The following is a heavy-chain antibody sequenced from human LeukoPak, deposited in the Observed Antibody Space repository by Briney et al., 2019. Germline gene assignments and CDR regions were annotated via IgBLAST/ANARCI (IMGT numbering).Heavy chain of an antibody. J-gene: IGHJ4*02. CDR2: IIPIFGTA. V-gene: IGHV1-69*05. CDR3: ARGGGPTVTPS. D-gene: IGHD4-17*01. Sequence: GASVKVSCKASGGTFSSHAISWVRQAPGQGIEWMGGIIPIFGTANYAQKFQGRVTVTTGESTSTAYMELSSLRAEDTAVYYCARGGGPTVTPSWGQGTLVTVSS. CDR1: GGTFSSHA.